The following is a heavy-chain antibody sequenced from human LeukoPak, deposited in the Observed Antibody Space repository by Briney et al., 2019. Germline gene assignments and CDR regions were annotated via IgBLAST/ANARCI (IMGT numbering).Heavy chain of an antibody. CDR3: ARKLRYFDWLSDYRYYFDY. CDR1: GFTFSSYA. Sequence: GGSLRLSCAASGFTFSSYAMSWVRQAAGKGLEWVSSISSSSSYIYYADSVKGRFTISRDNAKNSLYLQMNSLRAEDTAVYYCARKLRYFDWLSDYRYYFDYWGQGTLVTVSS. CDR2: ISSSSSYI. D-gene: IGHD3-9*01. J-gene: IGHJ4*02. V-gene: IGHV3-21*01.